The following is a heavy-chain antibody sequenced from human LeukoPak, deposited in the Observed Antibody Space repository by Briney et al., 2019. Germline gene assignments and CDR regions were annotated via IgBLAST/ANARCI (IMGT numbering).Heavy chain of an antibody. J-gene: IGHJ6*04. CDR2: IYSGGST. D-gene: IGHD3-3*01. CDR1: GFTVSSNY. V-gene: IGHV3-66*01. Sequence: GGSLRLSCAASGFTVSSNYMSWVRQAPGKGLEWVSAIYSGGSTIYSEAVKGGFTISRDNSKNTLYLQMNRLRAEETDVYDCAREGVLRFLEMDVWGKGTTVTVSS. CDR3: AREGVLRFLEMDV.